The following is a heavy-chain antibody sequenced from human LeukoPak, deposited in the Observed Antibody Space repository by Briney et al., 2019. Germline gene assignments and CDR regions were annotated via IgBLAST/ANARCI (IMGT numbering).Heavy chain of an antibody. J-gene: IGHJ6*03. CDR1: GFSIEDFG. Sequence: GGSLRLSCEASGFSIEDFGMSWVRQPPGKGLEWVSGVTWNGGSTGYAASVEGRFTISRDNAKNSLYLQMNSLRAEDTALYYCAMKFSRDYYYMDVWGKGTTVSVSS. V-gene: IGHV3-20*04. CDR2: VTWNGGST. CDR3: AMKFSRDYYYMDV.